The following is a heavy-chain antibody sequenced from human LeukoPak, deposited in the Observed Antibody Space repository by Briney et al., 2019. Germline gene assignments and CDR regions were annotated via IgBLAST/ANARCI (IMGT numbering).Heavy chain of an antibody. CDR3: ARAGYCSGGSCYSQDS. J-gene: IGHJ4*02. Sequence: GGSLRLSCAASGFTFSSYDMHWVRQAPGKGLEWVAIISYHVSQRYYADSVKGRFTISRDNSKDTPYLQMNSLRAEDTAVYYCARAGYCSGGSCYSQDSWGQGTLVTVSS. CDR1: GFTFSSYD. CDR2: ISYHVSQR. V-gene: IGHV3-30*03. D-gene: IGHD2-15*01.